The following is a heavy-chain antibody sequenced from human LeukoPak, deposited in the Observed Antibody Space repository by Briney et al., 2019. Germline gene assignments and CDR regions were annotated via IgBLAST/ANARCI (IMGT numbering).Heavy chain of an antibody. Sequence: RGGSLRLSCAASGFTFSNAWMSWVCQAPGKGLEWVGRIKSKTDGGTTDYAAPVKGRFTISRDDSKNTLYLQMNSLKTEDTAVYYCTTWELLLYYYGMDVWGQGTTVTVSS. J-gene: IGHJ6*02. CDR1: GFTFSNAW. V-gene: IGHV3-15*01. CDR3: TTWELLLYYYGMDV. CDR2: IKSKTDGGTT. D-gene: IGHD1-26*01.